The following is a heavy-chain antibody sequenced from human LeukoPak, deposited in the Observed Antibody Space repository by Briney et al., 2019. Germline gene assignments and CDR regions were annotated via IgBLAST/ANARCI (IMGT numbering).Heavy chain of an antibody. Sequence: ARSLRLSCPASGFTFSNFWVSWVRQAQGKGMEWVANIKPDGSDKYYVDSMEGRFTISRDNAKNSLYLQMNSLRAEDTAVYYCARGLFAGGWYPDYFDYWGQGTLVTVSS. CDR2: IKPDGSDK. CDR1: GFTFSNFW. D-gene: IGHD6-19*01. J-gene: IGHJ4*02. CDR3: ARGLFAGGWYPDYFDY. V-gene: IGHV3-7*03.